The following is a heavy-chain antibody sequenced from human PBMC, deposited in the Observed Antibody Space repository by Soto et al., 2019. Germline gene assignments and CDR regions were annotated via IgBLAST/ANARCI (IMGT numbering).Heavy chain of an antibody. V-gene: IGHV3-30*03. CDR1: GFSFSSYG. D-gene: IGHD2-8*01. CDR2: ISYDGSNK. J-gene: IGHJ6*02. CDR3: ARTPGYCTNGVCLYYYGVDV. Sequence: QVQLVESGGGVVQPGRSLRLSCAASGFSFSSYGMHWVRQAPGKGLEWVAVISYDGSNKYYADSVTGRFTISRDNSKNTLYLQMNSLRTEDTAVYYCARTPGYCTNGVCLYYYGVDVWGQGTTVTVSS.